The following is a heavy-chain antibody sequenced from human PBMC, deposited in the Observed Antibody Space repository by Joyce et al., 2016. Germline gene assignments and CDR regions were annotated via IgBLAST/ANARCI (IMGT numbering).Heavy chain of an antibody. V-gene: IGHV1-69-2*01. CDR2: LDPEDDET. Sequence: EVQLLQSGAEVKRPGTTVRMSCKVSGYTFTDHYMHWVRQAPGKGLEWMGLLDPEDDETLYAENFQGRVTIIADTSTDAAYMELSGLRFDDTAVYYCATVGWERKLDYWGQGTLVTVSS. CDR3: ATVGWERKLDY. CDR1: GYTFTDHY. J-gene: IGHJ4*02. D-gene: IGHD1-26*01.